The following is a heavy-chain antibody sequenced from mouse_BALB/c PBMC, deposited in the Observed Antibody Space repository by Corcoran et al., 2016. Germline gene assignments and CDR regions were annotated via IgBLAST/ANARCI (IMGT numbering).Heavy chain of an antibody. Sequence: QIQLVQSGPELKKPGETVKRSCEASGYTFTNYGMNWVKQAPGKGLKGMGWINTYTGEPTYADDFKGRCAFSLETYASTAYLQINNLKNEDTATYFCANGNYFDYWGQGTTLTVSS. CDR1: GYTFTNYG. D-gene: IGHD2-1*01. CDR2: INTYTGEP. CDR3: ANGNYFDY. J-gene: IGHJ2*01. V-gene: IGHV9-3-1*01.